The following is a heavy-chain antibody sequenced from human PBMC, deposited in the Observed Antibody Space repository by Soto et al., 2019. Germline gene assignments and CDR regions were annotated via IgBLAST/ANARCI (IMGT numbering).Heavy chain of an antibody. V-gene: IGHV3-30*18. J-gene: IGHJ4*02. CDR3: AKGVWFGEFEYYFDY. Sequence: SLRLSCAASGFTFSSYGMHWVRQAPGKGLEWVAVISYDGSNKYYADSVKGRFTISRDNSKNTLYLQMNSLRAEDTAVYYCAKGVWFGEFEYYFDYWGQGTLVTVSS. CDR2: ISYDGSNK. D-gene: IGHD3-10*01. CDR1: GFTFSSYG.